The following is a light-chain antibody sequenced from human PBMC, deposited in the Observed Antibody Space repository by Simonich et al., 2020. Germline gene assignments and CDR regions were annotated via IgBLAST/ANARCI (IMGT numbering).Light chain of an antibody. CDR2: WSS. J-gene: IGKJ1*01. CDR3: QQYYSTPPT. V-gene: IGKV4-1*01. CDR1: PSVLFHLHNKNY. Sequence: DIVMTQSPDSLAVSLGERATINLKSSPSVLFHLHNKNYLAWYQQKPGQPPKLLIYWSSTRESGVPDRFSGSGSGTDFTLTIGSLQAEDVAVYYCQQYYSTPPTFGQGTKVEIK.